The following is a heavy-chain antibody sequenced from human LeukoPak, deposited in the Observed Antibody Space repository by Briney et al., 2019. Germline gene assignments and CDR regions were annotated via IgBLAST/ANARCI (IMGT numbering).Heavy chain of an antibody. Sequence: SETLSLTCAVYGGSFSGYYWSWTRQPPGKGLEWIGEINHSGSTNYNPSLKSRVTISVDTSKNQFSLKLSSVTAADTAVYYCARPRIAARSPFDYWGQGTLVTVSS. J-gene: IGHJ4*02. D-gene: IGHD6-6*01. CDR1: GGSFSGYY. CDR3: ARPRIAARSPFDY. V-gene: IGHV4-34*01. CDR2: INHSGST.